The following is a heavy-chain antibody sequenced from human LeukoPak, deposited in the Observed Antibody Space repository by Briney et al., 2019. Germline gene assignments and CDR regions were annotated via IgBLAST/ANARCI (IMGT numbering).Heavy chain of an antibody. CDR3: ARVPSSSWSLDY. J-gene: IGHJ4*02. CDR2: IYHSGST. V-gene: IGHV4-38-2*02. Sequence: SETLSLTCTVSGYSISSGYYWGGIRQPPGKGLEWIGSIYHSGSTYYNPSLKSRVTISVDTSKNQFSLKLSSVTAADTAVYYCARVPSSSWSLDYWGQGTLVTVSS. CDR1: GYSISSGYY. D-gene: IGHD6-13*01.